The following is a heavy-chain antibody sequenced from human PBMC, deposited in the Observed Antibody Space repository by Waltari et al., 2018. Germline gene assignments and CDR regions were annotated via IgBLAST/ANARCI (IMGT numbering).Heavy chain of an antibody. CDR2: TFYSGST. D-gene: IGHD3-16*01. CDR3: AQTARRSLRLGYYYYGMDV. CDR1: GGSISSSSYY. Sequence: QLQLQASGPGLVEPSETLSLTCTVSGGSISSSSYYWGWIRQPPGKGLGWIGSTFYSGSTYYNPSLKSRVTISVDTSKNQFSLKLSSVTAADTAVYYCAQTARRSLRLGYYYYGMDVWGQGTTVTVSS. J-gene: IGHJ6*02. V-gene: IGHV4-39*01.